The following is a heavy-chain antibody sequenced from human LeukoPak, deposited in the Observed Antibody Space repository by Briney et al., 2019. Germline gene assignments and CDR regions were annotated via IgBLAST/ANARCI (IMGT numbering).Heavy chain of an antibody. CDR3: ANLKVYAFDI. J-gene: IGHJ3*02. D-gene: IGHD5/OR15-5a*01. Sequence: GGSLRLSCAASGFTFSTYAMSWVRQAPGKGLEWVSLITGSGDTTYYADSVKGRFTISRGNSKNTLYLQMNSLRAEDTAIYYCANLKVYAFDIWGQGTMVTVSS. V-gene: IGHV3-23*01. CDR2: ITGSGDTT. CDR1: GFTFSTYA.